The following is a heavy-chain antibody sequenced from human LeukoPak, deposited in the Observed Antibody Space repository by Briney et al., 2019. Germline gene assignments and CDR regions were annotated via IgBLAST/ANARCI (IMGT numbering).Heavy chain of an antibody. CDR3: ARNYYYDSSGSITEGGMDV. D-gene: IGHD3-22*01. V-gene: IGHV4-34*01. Sequence: SETLSLTCAVYGGSFSGYYWSWIRQPPGKGLEWIGEINHSGSTNYNPSLKSRATISVDTSKNQFSLKLSSVTAADTAVYYCARNYYYDSSGSITEGGMDVWGQGTTVTVSS. CDR1: GGSFSGYY. J-gene: IGHJ6*02. CDR2: INHSGST.